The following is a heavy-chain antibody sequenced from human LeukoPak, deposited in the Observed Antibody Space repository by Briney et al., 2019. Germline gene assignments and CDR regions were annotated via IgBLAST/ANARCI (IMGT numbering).Heavy chain of an antibody. J-gene: IGHJ4*02. CDR1: GFTFRSYE. Sequence: GGSLRLSCAASGFTFRSYEMNWVRQAPGKGLEWVSYISNSGSTKYYADSVKGRFTISRDNAKNSLYLQMNSLRVEDMAVYYCARGGGDYGSGSYYNTFEYWGQGTLVTVSS. D-gene: IGHD3-10*01. V-gene: IGHV3-48*03. CDR3: ARGGGDYGSGSYYNTFEY. CDR2: ISNSGSTK.